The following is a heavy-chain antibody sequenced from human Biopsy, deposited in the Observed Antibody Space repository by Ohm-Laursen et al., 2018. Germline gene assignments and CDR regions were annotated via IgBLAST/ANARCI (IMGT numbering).Heavy chain of an antibody. CDR1: GGSISSYY. D-gene: IGHD3-22*01. V-gene: IGHV4-59*08. J-gene: IGHJ3*02. Sequence: GTLSLTCTVSGGSISSYYWTWIRQPPGKGLEWIGDVYYSGSTNRNPSHKSRVTILVDTSKNHFSLKLNSVTAADTAVYYCERREVVITHDAFDTWGQGTMVTVSS. CDR2: VYYSGST. CDR3: ERREVVITHDAFDT.